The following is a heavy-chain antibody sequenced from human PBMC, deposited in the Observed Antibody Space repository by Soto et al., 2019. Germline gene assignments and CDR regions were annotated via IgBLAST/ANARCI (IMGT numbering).Heavy chain of an antibody. D-gene: IGHD6-19*01. V-gene: IGHV1-3*01. J-gene: IGHJ6*02. CDR1: GYTFTSYA. CDR3: ARTSLASGWYHYYYYGMDV. Sequence: QVQLVQSGAEVKKPGASVKVSCKASGYTFTSYAMHWVRQAPGQRLEWMGWINAGNGNTKYSQKFQGRVTITRDTXXSXAXXELSSLRSEDTAVYYCARTSLASGWYHYYYYGMDVWGQGTTVTVSS. CDR2: INAGNGNT.